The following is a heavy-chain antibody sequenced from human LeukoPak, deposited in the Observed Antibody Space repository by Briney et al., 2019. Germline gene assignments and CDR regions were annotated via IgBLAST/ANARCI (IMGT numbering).Heavy chain of an antibody. CDR2: ISYDGSNI. Sequence: GGSLRLSCAASGFTFSSYGMHWVRQAPGKGLEWVAVISYDGSNINYAESVKGRFTISRDNSKSTVYLQMNSLRAEDTAVFYCAKSWGVEYSSGFYIGVDYWGQGTLVTVSS. V-gene: IGHV3-30*18. D-gene: IGHD3-22*01. CDR1: GFTFSSYG. CDR3: AKSWGVEYSSGFYIGVDY. J-gene: IGHJ4*02.